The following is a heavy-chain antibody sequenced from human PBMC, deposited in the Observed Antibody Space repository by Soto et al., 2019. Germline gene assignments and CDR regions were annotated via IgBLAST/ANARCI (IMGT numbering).Heavy chain of an antibody. CDR1: GFTFKNNA. CDR2: ITGSGRDT. V-gene: IGHV3-23*01. Sequence: GGSLRLSCAASGFTFKNNALSWFRQAPGKGLDWVSGITGSGRDTYYADSVKGRFTISRDNSKNMVFLQMNSLGAEDTALYYCAKNGLDNSPSAIDSWGPGTLVTVSS. D-gene: IGHD2-8*01. J-gene: IGHJ4*02. CDR3: AKNGLDNSPSAIDS.